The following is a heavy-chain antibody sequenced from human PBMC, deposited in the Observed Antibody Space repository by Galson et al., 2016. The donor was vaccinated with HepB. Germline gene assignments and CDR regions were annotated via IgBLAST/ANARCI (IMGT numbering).Heavy chain of an antibody. CDR2: ISSTGNTV. J-gene: IGHJ4*02. D-gene: IGHD6-13*01. CDR1: GFIFSTYS. CDR3: AKDRAAPGPFDY. Sequence: SLRLSCAASGFIFSTYSMNWVRQAPGKGLGWVSYISSTGNTVYYADSVKGRFTISRDNAENSTYLQMNSLRPEDTAVYYCAKDRAAPGPFDYWGQGTLVTVSS. V-gene: IGHV3-48*01.